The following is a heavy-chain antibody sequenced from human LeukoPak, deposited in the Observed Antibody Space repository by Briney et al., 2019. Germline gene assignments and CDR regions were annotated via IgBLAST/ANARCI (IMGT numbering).Heavy chain of an antibody. Sequence: PGGSLRLSCAASGFTFSSYGMHWVRQAPGKGLEWVAFIRYDGSNKYYADSVKGRFTISRDNSKNTLYLQMNSLRAEDTAVYYCAKDLGYCTNGVCYKTPERWFDPWGQGTLVTVSS. CDR3: AKDLGYCTNGVCYKTPERWFDP. J-gene: IGHJ5*02. CDR2: IRYDGSNK. D-gene: IGHD2-8*01. V-gene: IGHV3-30*02. CDR1: GFTFSSYG.